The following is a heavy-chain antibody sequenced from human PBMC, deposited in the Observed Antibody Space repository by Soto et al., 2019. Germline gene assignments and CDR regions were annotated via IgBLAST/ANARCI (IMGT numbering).Heavy chain of an antibody. V-gene: IGHV1-69*13. D-gene: IGHD3-22*01. CDR3: AGWPYYYDSSGYQYYFDY. CDR1: GGTFSSCA. Sequence: SVKVSCKASGGTFSSCAMSWVRQAPGQGLEWMGGIIPIFGTANYAQKFQGRVTITADESTSTAYMELSSLRSEDTAVYYCAGWPYYYDSSGYQYYFDYWGQGTLVTVSS. J-gene: IGHJ4*02. CDR2: IIPIFGTA.